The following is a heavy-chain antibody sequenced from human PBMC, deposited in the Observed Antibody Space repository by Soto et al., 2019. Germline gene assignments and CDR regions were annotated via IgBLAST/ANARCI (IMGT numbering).Heavy chain of an antibody. Sequence: GGSLRLSCAASGFTFSSYSMNWVRQAPGKGLEWVSSISSSSSYIYYADSVKGRFTISRDNAKNSLYLQMNSLRAEDTAVYYCAIAAGDNWFDPWGKGTLVTGSS. V-gene: IGHV3-21*01. CDR2: ISSSSSYI. J-gene: IGHJ5*02. CDR3: AIAAGDNWFDP. CDR1: GFTFSSYS.